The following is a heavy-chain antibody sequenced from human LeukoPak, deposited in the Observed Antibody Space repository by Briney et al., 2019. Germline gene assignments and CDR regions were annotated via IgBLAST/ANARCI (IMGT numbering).Heavy chain of an antibody. CDR2: ISWNSGSI. J-gene: IGHJ4*02. V-gene: IGHV3-9*03. CDR1: GFTFSSYW. Sequence: GGSLRLSCAVSGFTFSSYWMHWVRQAPGKGLVWVSGISWNSGSIAYADSVKGRFTISRDNAKNSLYLQMNSLRAEDMALYYCAKASSTSPDYYFDYWGQGTLVTVSS. CDR3: AKASSTSPDYYFDY. D-gene: IGHD2-2*01.